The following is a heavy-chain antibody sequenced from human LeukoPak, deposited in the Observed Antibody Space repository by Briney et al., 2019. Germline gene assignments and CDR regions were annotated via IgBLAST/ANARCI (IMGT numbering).Heavy chain of an antibody. Sequence: GGSLRLSCAASGFTFSGYSMNWVRQAPGKGLEWVSSISSSSSYIYYADSVKGRFTISRDNAKNSPYLQMNSLRAEDTAVYYCARGPDDYGDYSWFDPWGQGTLVTVSS. CDR2: ISSSSSYI. CDR3: ARGPDDYGDYSWFDP. J-gene: IGHJ5*02. CDR1: GFTFSGYS. D-gene: IGHD4-17*01. V-gene: IGHV3-21*01.